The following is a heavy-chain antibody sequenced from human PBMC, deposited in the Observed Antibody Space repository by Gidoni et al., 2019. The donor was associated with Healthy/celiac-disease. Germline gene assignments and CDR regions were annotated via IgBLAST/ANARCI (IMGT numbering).Heavy chain of an antibody. J-gene: IGHJ4*02. D-gene: IGHD1-26*01. CDR3: ARGRYSGSYHFDY. CDR2: IIPILGIA. CDR1: GGTFSSYT. V-gene: IGHV1-69*02. Sequence: QFQLVQSGAAVTKPGSSVKVSCKASGGTFSSYTISWVRQAPGQGLEWMGRIIPILGIANYAQKFQGRVTITADKSTSTAYMELSSLRSEDTAVYYCARGRYSGSYHFDYWGQGTLVTVSS.